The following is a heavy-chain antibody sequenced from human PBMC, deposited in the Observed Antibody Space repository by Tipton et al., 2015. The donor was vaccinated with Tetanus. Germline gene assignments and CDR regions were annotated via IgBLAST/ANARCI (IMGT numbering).Heavy chain of an antibody. V-gene: IGHV4-39*02. CDR1: GASISNTDYY. D-gene: IGHD3-22*01. J-gene: IGHJ2*01. Sequence: TLSLTCTVSGASISNTDYYWGWIRQPPGKGLEWIGSIYYSGSTYYSPSLKSRVTISVDASNNHFSLKMISVTVADTSVYYCSRLLRSSGYYAGYFDRWGRGTLVTVSS. CDR2: IYYSGST. CDR3: SRLLRSSGYYAGYFDR.